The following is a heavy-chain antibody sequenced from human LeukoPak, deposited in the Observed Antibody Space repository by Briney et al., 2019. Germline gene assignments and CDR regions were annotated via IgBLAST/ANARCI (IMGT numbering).Heavy chain of an antibody. CDR2: IYTSGST. CDR3: ARENDYGGNSDAFDI. D-gene: IGHD4-23*01. J-gene: IGHJ3*02. CDR1: GGSISSYY. Sequence: SETLSLTCTVSGGSISSYYWSWIRQPAGKGLEWIGRIYTSGSTNYNPSLKSRVTISVDTSKNQFSLKLSSVTAADTAVYYCARENDYGGNSDAFDIWGQGTMVTVSS. V-gene: IGHV4-4*07.